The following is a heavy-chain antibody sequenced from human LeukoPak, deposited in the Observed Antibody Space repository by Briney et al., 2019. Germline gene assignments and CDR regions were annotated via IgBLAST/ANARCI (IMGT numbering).Heavy chain of an antibody. CDR1: GFTFSSYA. Sequence: GGSLRLSCAASGFTFSSYAMSWVRQAPGKGLEWVSAISGSGGSTYYADSVKGRFTISRDNSKNTLYLQMNSLRAEDTAVYYCTTDGPGTTRVYWGQGTLVTVSS. CDR3: TTDGPGTTRVY. V-gene: IGHV3-23*01. D-gene: IGHD1-7*01. CDR2: ISGSGGST. J-gene: IGHJ4*02.